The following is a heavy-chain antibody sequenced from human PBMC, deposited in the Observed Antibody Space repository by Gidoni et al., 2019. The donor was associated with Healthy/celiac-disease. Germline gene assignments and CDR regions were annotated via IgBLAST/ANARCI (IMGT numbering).Heavy chain of an antibody. V-gene: IGHV3-23*01. Sequence: EVQLLESGVGLVQPGGSLRLSCAASGFTFSSYAMSWVRQAPGKGLELVSAISGSGGSTYYADSVKGRFTISRDNSKNTLYLKRNSLRAEDTAVYYCAKDRTAYGMDVWGQGTTVTVSS. CDR2: ISGSGGST. J-gene: IGHJ6*02. CDR1: GFTFSSYA. CDR3: AKDRTAYGMDV. D-gene: IGHD4-17*01.